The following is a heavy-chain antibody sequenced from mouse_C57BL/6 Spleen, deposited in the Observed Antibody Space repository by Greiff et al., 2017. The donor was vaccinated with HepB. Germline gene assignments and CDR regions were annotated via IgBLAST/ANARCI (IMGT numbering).Heavy chain of an antibody. CDR2: ISSGGSYT. J-gene: IGHJ4*01. CDR3: ARLGHYYAMDY. V-gene: IGHV5-6*01. Sequence: DVQLVESGGDLVKPGGSLKLSCAASGFTFSSYGMSWVRQTPDKRLEWVATISSGGSYTYYPDSVKGRFTISRDNAKNTLYLQMSSLKSEDTAMYYCARLGHYYAMDYWGQGTSVTVSS. CDR1: GFTFSSYG.